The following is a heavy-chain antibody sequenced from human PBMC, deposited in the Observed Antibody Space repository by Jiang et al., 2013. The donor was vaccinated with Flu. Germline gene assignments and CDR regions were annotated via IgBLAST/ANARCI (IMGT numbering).Heavy chain of an antibody. Sequence: SLKISCKGSGVQLYQVTGSAGCARCPGKAWSGWGIVYPGDSDTRYSPSFQGQVTVSADKSISTAYLQWNSLKASDTAMYYCVRHVKCTNDLCYLDYWGQGTLVTVSS. CDR2: VYPGDSDT. D-gene: IGHD2-8*01. J-gene: IGHJ4*02. V-gene: IGHV5-51*01. CDR3: VRHVKCTNDLCYLDY. CDR1: GVQLYQVTG.